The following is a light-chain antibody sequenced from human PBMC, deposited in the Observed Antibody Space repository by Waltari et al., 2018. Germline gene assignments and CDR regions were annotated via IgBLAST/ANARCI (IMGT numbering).Light chain of an antibody. CDR2: KDI. CDR1: ELPNQY. Sequence: SYELTQPPSVSVSPGQTARLTCSGDELPNQYAYWYQQKPGQAPVVIIYKDIERPSGIPERFSGSSSGTIVTLTISGVQAEDEAEYYCQSSDSSSTYVVFGGGTKLTVL. J-gene: IGLJ2*01. V-gene: IGLV3-25*03. CDR3: QSSDSSSTYVV.